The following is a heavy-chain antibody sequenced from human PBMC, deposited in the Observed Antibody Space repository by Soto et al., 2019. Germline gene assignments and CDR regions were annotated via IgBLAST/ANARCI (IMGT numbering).Heavy chain of an antibody. J-gene: IGHJ4*02. CDR2: ISYDGSNK. V-gene: IGHV3-30*18. CDR3: AKALYDILTGYYWDFDY. D-gene: IGHD3-9*01. CDR1: GFTFSSYG. Sequence: GGSLRLSCAASGFTFSSYGMHWVRQAPGKGLEWVAVISYDGSNKYYADSVKGRFTISRDNSKNTLYLQMNSLRAEDTAVYYCAKALYDILTGYYWDFDYWGQGTLVTVSS.